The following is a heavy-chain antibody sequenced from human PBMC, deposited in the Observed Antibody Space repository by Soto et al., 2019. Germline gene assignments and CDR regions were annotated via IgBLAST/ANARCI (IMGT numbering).Heavy chain of an antibody. CDR2: IDTSGNT. CDR1: GGYFSRYY. Sequence: SETLSLTCTVSGGYFSRYYWSWIRQPAGKGLEWIGRIDTSGNTKYSPSLKSRVTMSVDTSKSQVSLKLTSVTAADTAVYYCAREGDYGSGSKLGWDYWGRGTLVTVSS. D-gene: IGHD3-10*01. V-gene: IGHV4-4*07. CDR3: AREGDYGSGSKLGWDY. J-gene: IGHJ4*02.